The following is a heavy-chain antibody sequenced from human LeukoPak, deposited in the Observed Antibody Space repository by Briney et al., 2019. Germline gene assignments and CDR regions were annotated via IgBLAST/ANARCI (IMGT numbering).Heavy chain of an antibody. CDR3: ASSPRQYSGGWYFGYWFDP. Sequence: SETLSLTCTVSGGSISSSDYHWGWIRQPPGKGLEWIANIYFTGTTYYNPSLKSRVTISVDTSKNQFSLKLTSVTAADTAIYYCASSPRQYSGGWYFGYWFDPWGQGTLVTVSS. CDR1: GGSISSSDYH. D-gene: IGHD6-19*01. V-gene: IGHV4-39*07. J-gene: IGHJ5*02. CDR2: IYFTGTT.